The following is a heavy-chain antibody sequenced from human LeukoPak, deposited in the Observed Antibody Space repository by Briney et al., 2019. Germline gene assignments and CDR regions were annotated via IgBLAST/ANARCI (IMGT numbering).Heavy chain of an antibody. J-gene: IGHJ5*02. Sequence: SETLSLTCAVYGGSFSGYYWSWIRQPPGKGLEWIGEINHSGSTNYNPSLKSRVTISVDTSKNQFSLKLSSVTAADTAVYYCARGRRAVIAAAGQQRNWFDPWGQGTLVTVSS. CDR2: INHSGST. D-gene: IGHD6-13*01. CDR3: ARGRRAVIAAAGQQRNWFDP. V-gene: IGHV4-34*01. CDR1: GGSFSGYY.